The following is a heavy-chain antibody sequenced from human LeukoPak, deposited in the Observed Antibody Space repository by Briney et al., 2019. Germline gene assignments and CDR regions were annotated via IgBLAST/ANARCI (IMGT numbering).Heavy chain of an antibody. D-gene: IGHD1-1*01. V-gene: IGHV3-7*01. CDR2: IKQDGSDK. J-gene: IGHJ2*01. CDR3: ARGVNWWYFDL. CDR1: GFTFSSYG. Sequence: GGSLRLSCAASGFTFSSYGMHWVRQAPGKGLEWVANIKQDGSDKYYVDSVKGRFTISRDNAKNSLYLQMNSLRAEDTAVYYCARGVNWWYFDLWGRGTLVVVSS.